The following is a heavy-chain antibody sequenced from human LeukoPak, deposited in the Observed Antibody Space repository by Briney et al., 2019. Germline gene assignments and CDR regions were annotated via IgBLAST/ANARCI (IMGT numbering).Heavy chain of an antibody. CDR2: IYYSGNT. D-gene: IGHD4-17*01. CDR3: ARFEIGIYGDYFFDY. V-gene: IGHV4-30-4*02. CDR1: SGSITSGDYY. Sequence: PSETLSLTCTVSSGSITSGDYYWSWVRQPPGKGLEWIGYIYYSGNTYYNPSLRSRVTISVDTSENQFSLKLSSVTPADTAFYYCARFEIGIYGDYFFDYWGQGTLVTVSS. J-gene: IGHJ4*02.